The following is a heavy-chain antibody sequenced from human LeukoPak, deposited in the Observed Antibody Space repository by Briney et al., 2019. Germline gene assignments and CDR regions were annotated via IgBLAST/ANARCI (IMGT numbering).Heavy chain of an antibody. CDR1: GFTFSTYA. CDR3: AKGDYGDCY. J-gene: IGHJ4*02. V-gene: IGHV3-23*01. D-gene: IGHD4-17*01. CDR2: ITSSDRT. Sequence: GGSLRLSCAASGFTFSTYAVAWVRQAPGKGLEWVSSITSSDRTYYADSVKGRITISRDNSKNTLYMEMPSLRAEDTAVYYCAKGDYGDCYWGQGTLVTVSS.